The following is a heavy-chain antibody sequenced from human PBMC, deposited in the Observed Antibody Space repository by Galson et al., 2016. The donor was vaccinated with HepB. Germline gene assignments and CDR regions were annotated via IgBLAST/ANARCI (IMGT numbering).Heavy chain of an antibody. D-gene: IGHD2-15*01. CDR1: GFSIADYG. Sequence: SLRLSCAASGFSIADYGMHWVRQAPGKGLEWVSGISWNTDNIDYVENVKGRFTISRDNAKNSPYLQMNSLRTEDTALYYCAKDRDEDAGGFDKWGQGTLVTVSS. CDR2: ISWNTDNI. CDR3: AKDRDEDAGGFDK. V-gene: IGHV3-9*01. J-gene: IGHJ4*02.